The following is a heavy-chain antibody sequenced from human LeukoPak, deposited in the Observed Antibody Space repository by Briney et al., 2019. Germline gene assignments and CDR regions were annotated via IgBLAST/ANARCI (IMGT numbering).Heavy chain of an antibody. Sequence: QPGRSLRLSCAASGFTFSSYAMHWVRQAPGKGLEGVAVISYDGSNKYDAGSVKGRFTISEDNTKNTLYLQMNSRRAEDTAVYCCGGLWFGDLPFDYWGQGTLVTVSS. CDR1: GFTFSSYA. V-gene: IGHV3-30*04. D-gene: IGHD3-10*01. CDR3: GGLWFGDLPFDY. CDR2: ISYDGSNK. J-gene: IGHJ4*02.